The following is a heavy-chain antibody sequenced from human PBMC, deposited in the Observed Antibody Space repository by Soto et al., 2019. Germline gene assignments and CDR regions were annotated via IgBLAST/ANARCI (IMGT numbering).Heavy chain of an antibody. CDR2: VSGNNGAS. CDR3: VRDQKYFRVNGIWFDS. D-gene: IGHD2-2*01. J-gene: IGHJ5*01. Sequence: GASVKVSCKASGYTSADFGISWVRQAPGQGLEWMGWVSGNNGASNPAPKVQGRITMTLDTSTGVSYMALRSLRSDDTAIYYCVRDQKYFRVNGIWFDSWGQGTMVTVYS. V-gene: IGHV1-18*04. CDR1: GYTSADFG.